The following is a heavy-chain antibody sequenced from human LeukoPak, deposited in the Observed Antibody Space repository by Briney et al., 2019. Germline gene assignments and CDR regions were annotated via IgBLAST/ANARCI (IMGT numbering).Heavy chain of an antibody. J-gene: IGHJ4*01. Sequence: GESLKISCKGSGYSFTSYWIGWVRQMPGKGLEWMGIIYPGDSETRYSPSFQGQVTISADKSISTAYLQWSNLKASDTAMYYCSKSRKGYRYNFDHWGQGTLVTASS. D-gene: IGHD3-16*02. V-gene: IGHV5-51*01. CDR1: GYSFTSYW. CDR2: IYPGDSET. CDR3: SKSRKGYRYNFDH.